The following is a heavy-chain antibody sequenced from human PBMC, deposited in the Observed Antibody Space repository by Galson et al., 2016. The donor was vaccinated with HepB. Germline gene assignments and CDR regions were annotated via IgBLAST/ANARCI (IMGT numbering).Heavy chain of an antibody. CDR2: IAGIGGGI. J-gene: IGHJ4*01. CDR3: AKYSGWGTRNFDY. Sequence: LRLSCAASGFTFTLYAMTWVRQAPGKGLEWLSSIAGIGGGIYYADSVKGRFAISRDNSKNTLYLEMNNLRAEDTAVYYCAKYSGWGTRNFDYWGQGTLVTVSS. V-gene: IGHV3-23*01. CDR1: GFTFTLYA. D-gene: IGHD3-10*01.